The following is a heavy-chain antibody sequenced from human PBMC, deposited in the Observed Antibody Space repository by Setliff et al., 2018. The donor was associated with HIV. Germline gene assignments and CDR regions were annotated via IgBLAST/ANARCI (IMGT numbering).Heavy chain of an antibody. J-gene: IGHJ6*03. CDR3: ARGVWYLRPYYYYYYMDV. CDR1: GYTFTSYA. CDR2: INAGNGNT. D-gene: IGHD3-10*01. Sequence: ASVKVSCKASGYTFTSYAMHWVRQAPGQRLEWMGWINAGNGNTKYSQKFQGRVTITRDTSASTAYMELSSLRSEDTAAYYCARGVWYLRPYYYYYYMDVWGKGTTVTVSS. V-gene: IGHV1-3*01.